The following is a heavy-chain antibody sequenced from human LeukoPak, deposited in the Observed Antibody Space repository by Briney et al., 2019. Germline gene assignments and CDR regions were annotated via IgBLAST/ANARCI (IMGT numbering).Heavy chain of an antibody. CDR2: LSGSGADT. V-gene: IGHV3-23*01. J-gene: IGHJ4*02. CDR3: ARAMSSTTWGIFDY. CDR1: GFTFSKNA. D-gene: IGHD2-2*01. Sequence: PGGSLRLSCAASGFTFSKNAMSWVRQAPGKGLEWVSSLSGSGADTYYADSVKGRFTISRDNAKNTAYLQMNSLRAEDTAVYYCARAMSSTTWGIFDYWGQGTLVTVSS.